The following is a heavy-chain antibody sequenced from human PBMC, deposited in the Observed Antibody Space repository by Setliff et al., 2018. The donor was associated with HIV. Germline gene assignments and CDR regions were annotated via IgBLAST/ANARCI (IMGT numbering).Heavy chain of an antibody. J-gene: IGHJ5*02. CDR2: IYYTGIP. CDR1: GDSITSHY. CDR3: ARVARVHPFDP. Sequence: SETLSLTCIVSGDSITSHYWSWIRQPPGKGLEWIGLIYYTGIPTYNTSLKSRVTMSVDRSKNQFSLRLTSVTAADTAMYYCARVARVHPFDPWGQGTLVTVSS. V-gene: IGHV4-59*11.